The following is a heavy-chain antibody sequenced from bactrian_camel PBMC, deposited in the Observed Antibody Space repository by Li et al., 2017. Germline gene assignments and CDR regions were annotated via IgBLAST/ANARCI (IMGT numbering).Heavy chain of an antibody. J-gene: IGHJ4*01. Sequence: DVQLVESGGGLVQPGGSLRLSCRASGVPFARYAMHWVRRAPGKGLEWVSCINNGGSSTYYADSVKGRFTISRDNAKNTVYLQLNSLKSEDTAMYYCARDRGGPADYWGQGTQVTVS. V-gene: IGHV3S40*01. CDR1: GVPFARYA. D-gene: IGHD1*01. CDR2: INNGGSST. CDR3: ARDRGGPADY.